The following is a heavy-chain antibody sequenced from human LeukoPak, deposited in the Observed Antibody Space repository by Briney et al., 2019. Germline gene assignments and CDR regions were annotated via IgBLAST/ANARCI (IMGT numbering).Heavy chain of an antibody. V-gene: IGHV1-2*02. Sequence: ASVKVSCKASGYTFPGYYMHWVRQAPGQGLEWMGWINPNSGGTKYAQKFQGRVTITRDTSISTAYMELSRLRSDDTAVYYCARAGIWDYSDSSGYHNGAFDMWGQGTMVTVSS. CDR2: INPNSGGT. CDR3: ARAGIWDYSDSSGYHNGAFDM. CDR1: GYTFPGYY. D-gene: IGHD3-22*01. J-gene: IGHJ3*02.